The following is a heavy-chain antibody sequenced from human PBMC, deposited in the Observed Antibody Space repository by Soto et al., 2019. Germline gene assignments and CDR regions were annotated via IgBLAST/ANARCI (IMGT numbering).Heavy chain of an antibody. CDR3: ATRDPGHY. J-gene: IGHJ4*02. Sequence: QVQLVQSGAEVKKPGASVKVSCKASGYTFTTYYMHWVRQAPGQGLEWMGIISPDCGRTSYAQKFEGIVPMTRDTSTSTVYMELSSLSSEATAVYYCATRDPGHYWGQGTLVTVSS. CDR2: ISPDCGRT. CDR1: GYTFTTYY. V-gene: IGHV1-46*01.